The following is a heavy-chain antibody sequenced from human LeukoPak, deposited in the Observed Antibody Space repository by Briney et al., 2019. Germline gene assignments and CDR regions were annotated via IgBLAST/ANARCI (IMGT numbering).Heavy chain of an antibody. CDR1: GYTFTSYD. Sequence: ASVKVPCKASGYTFTSYDINWVRQATGQGLEWMGWMNPNSGNTGYAQKFQGRVTMTRNTSISTAYMELSSLRSEDTAVYYCARRLWFGEGYGMDVWGQGTTVTVSS. J-gene: IGHJ6*02. CDR3: ARRLWFGEGYGMDV. CDR2: MNPNSGNT. V-gene: IGHV1-8*01. D-gene: IGHD3-10*01.